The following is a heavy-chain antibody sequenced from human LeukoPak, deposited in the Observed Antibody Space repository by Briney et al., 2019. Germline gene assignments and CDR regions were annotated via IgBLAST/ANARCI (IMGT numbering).Heavy chain of an antibody. J-gene: IGHJ2*01. V-gene: IGHV4-39*01. Sequence: SETLSLTCTVSGGSISSSSYYWGWIRQPPGKGLEWIGSIYYSGSTYYNPSLKSRVTIPVDTSKNQFSLKLSSVTAADTAVYYCARQATIRGLIGYFDLWGRGTLVTVSS. D-gene: IGHD5-24*01. CDR1: GGSISSSSYY. CDR2: IYYSGST. CDR3: ARQATIRGLIGYFDL.